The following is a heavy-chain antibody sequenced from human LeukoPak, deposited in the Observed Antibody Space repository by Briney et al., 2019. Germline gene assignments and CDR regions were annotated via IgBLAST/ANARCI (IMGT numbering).Heavy chain of an antibody. CDR3: ARGWISGAISEHYFEN. V-gene: IGHV1-8*01. CDR1: GYTFTSYD. J-gene: IGHJ4*02. Sequence: ASVKLSCKASGYTFTSYDINWVRQAAGQGLEWMGWMGPRHGYTGYAQNFQGRITMTRDTSISTAYMELSSLTSDDTAVYYCARGWISGAISEHYFENWGQGTLVTVSS. D-gene: IGHD4-23*01. CDR2: MGPRHGYT.